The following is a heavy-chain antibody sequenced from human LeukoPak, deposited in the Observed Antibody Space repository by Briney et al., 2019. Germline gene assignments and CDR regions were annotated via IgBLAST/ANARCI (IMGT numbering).Heavy chain of an antibody. CDR2: ISYDGSNK. J-gene: IGHJ4*02. CDR1: GFIFSSYG. V-gene: IGHV3-30*18. CDR3: AKDKLGVGATNLDY. D-gene: IGHD1-26*01. Sequence: GGSLRLSCAASGFIFSSYGMHWVRQAPGKGLEWVAVISYDGSNKYYADSVKGRFTISRDNSKNTLYLQMNSLRAEDTAVYYCAKDKLGVGATNLDYWGQGTLVTVSS.